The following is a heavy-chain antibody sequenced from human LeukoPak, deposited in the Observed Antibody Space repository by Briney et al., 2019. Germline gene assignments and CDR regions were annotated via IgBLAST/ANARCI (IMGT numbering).Heavy chain of an antibody. J-gene: IGHJ4*02. CDR3: ARQRSSSWYQEFDY. D-gene: IGHD6-13*01. CDR2: IYYSGST. V-gene: IGHV4-59*08. CDR1: GGSISSYY. Sequence: PSETLSLTCTVSGGSISSYYWSWIRQPPGKGLEWIGYIYYSGSTNYNPSLKSRVTISVDTSKNQFSLKLSSVTAADTAVYYCARQRSSSWYQEFDYWGQGTLVTVSS.